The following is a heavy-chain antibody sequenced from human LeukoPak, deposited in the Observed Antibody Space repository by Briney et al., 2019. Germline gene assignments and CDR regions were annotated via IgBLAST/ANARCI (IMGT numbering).Heavy chain of an antibody. D-gene: IGHD6-19*01. Sequence: GGSLRLSCAASGFTFSKYWMLWVRQAPGKGLESVSRINTEGTVTTYADSVKGRFTVSRDNADNTMFLQMNSVRGEDTAVYYCATKQWLAPPPDSWGQGTPVTVSS. J-gene: IGHJ4*02. CDR2: INTEGTVT. CDR1: GFTFSKYW. V-gene: IGHV3-74*01. CDR3: ATKQWLAPPPDS.